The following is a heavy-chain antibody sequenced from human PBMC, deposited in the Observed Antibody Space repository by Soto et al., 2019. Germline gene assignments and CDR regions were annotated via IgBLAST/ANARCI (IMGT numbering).Heavy chain of an antibody. Sequence: XETLSLTCSVYGWSFSGYYWSWIRQPPGKGLDWIGEINHSGSTNYNPSLKSRVTISVDTSKNQFSLKLSSVTAADTAVYYCASLISITGTVATDYWGQGTLVTVSS. J-gene: IGHJ4*02. CDR1: GWSFSGYY. CDR2: INHSGST. CDR3: ASLISITGTVATDY. D-gene: IGHD1-7*01. V-gene: IGHV4-34*01.